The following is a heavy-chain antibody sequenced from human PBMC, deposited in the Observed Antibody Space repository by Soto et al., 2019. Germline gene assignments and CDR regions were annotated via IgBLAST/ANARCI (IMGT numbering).Heavy chain of an antibody. J-gene: IGHJ6*02. V-gene: IGHV1-8*01. Sequence: QVQLVQSGAEVKKPGASVKVSCKASGYTFTSYDINWVRQATGQGLEWMGWMNPNSGNTGYAQKCQGRVTMTRNTSISTAYMELSSLRSEDTAVYYCARRVPALGGMDVWGQGTTVTVSS. D-gene: IGHD2-2*01. CDR1: GYTFTSYD. CDR3: ARRVPALGGMDV. CDR2: MNPNSGNT.